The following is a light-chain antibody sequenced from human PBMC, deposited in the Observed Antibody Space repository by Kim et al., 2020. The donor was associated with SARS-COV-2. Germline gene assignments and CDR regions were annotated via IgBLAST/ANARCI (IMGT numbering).Light chain of an antibody. CDR2: AAS. J-gene: IGKJ4*01. V-gene: IGKV1-39*01. Sequence: VGDRVTVTCLASQSINKYLNWYQQKQGQAPKLLIYAASNLQGGVPSRFTGSGSGTDFTLTINSLQPEDFATYYCQQSYSALGGFTFGGGTKVDIK. CDR1: QSINKY. CDR3: QQSYSALGGFT.